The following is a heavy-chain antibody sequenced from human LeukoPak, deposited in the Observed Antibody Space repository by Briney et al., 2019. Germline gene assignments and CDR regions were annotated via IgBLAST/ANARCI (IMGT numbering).Heavy chain of an antibody. CDR2: ISSGSTI. V-gene: IGHV3-48*03. CDR1: GFTFSSYE. Sequence: GGSLRLSCAASGFTFSSYEMNRVRQTPGKGLEWVSYISSGSTIYDADSVKGRFTISRDNAKKSLYLQMNSLRAEDTAVYYCARESIAVAGAPFDYWGQGTLVTVSS. CDR3: ARESIAVAGAPFDY. D-gene: IGHD6-19*01. J-gene: IGHJ4*02.